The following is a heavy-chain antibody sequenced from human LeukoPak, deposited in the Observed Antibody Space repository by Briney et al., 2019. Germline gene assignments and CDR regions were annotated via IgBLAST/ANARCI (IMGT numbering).Heavy chain of an antibody. J-gene: IGHJ4*02. D-gene: IGHD2-15*01. V-gene: IGHV3-13*01. CDR2: IGTAGDT. CDR1: GFTFSSYD. Sequence: GGSLRLSCAASGFTFSSYDMHWVRQATGKGLEWVSAIGTAGDTYYPGSVKGRFTISRDNSKNTLYLQMNSLRAEDTAVYYCAKDANVGIVVVVAAYFDYWGQGTLVTVSS. CDR3: AKDANVGIVVVVAAYFDY.